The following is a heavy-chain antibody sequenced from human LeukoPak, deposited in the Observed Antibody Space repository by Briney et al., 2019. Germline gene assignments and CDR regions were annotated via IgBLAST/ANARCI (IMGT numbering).Heavy chain of an antibody. J-gene: IGHJ4*02. D-gene: IGHD3-16*01. V-gene: IGHV3-7*01. CDR2: IKHNGDEL. CDR3: ARELRTFDS. CDR1: GFTFSSYW. Sequence: PGGSLRLSCAASGFTFSSYWMTWVRQAPGKGLEWVANIKHNGDELNYVDSVEDRFTISRDNTKNSLYLHMTSLRAEDTAVYYCARELRTFDSWGQGTLVTVSS.